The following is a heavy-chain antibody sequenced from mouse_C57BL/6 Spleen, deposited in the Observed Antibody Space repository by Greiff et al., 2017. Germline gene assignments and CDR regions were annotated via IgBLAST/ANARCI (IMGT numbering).Heavy chain of an antibody. J-gene: IGHJ3*01. V-gene: IGHV1-80*01. CDR2: IYPGDGDT. CDR1: GYAFSSYW. CDR3: ASPHYSNYTWFAY. D-gene: IGHD2-5*01. Sequence: VQLQQSGAELVKPGASVKISCKASGYAFSSYWMNWVKQRPGKGLAWIGQIYPGDGDTNYNGKFKGKATLTADKSSSTAYMQLSSLTSEDSAVYFCASPHYSNYTWFAYWGQGTLVTVSA.